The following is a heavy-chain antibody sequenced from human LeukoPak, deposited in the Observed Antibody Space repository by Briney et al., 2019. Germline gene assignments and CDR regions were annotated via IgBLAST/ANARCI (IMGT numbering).Heavy chain of an antibody. CDR2: ISYDGSNK. CDR3: ARDHGYCSGGSCPRGYYLDY. J-gene: IGHJ4*02. D-gene: IGHD2-15*01. V-gene: IGHV3-30-3*01. Sequence: GGSLRHSCAASGFTFSSYAMHWVRQAPGKGLEWVAVISYDGSNKYYADSVKGRFTISRDNSKNTLYLQMNSLRAEDTAVYYCARDHGYCSGGSCPRGYYLDYWGQGTLVTVSS. CDR1: GFTFSSYA.